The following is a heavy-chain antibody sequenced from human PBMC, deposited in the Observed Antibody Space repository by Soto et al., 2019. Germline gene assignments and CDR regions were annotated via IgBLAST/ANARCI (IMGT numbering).Heavy chain of an antibody. Sequence: SLTLACASSGFTVKNYYVDWFLQNPGKSLVWFVRSIYKTQSYSTEYAVSVKGRFTTSNYESNNSLYLQMNSLKAAATAYYYCVTASYFSGISGFIRCFDYWGQGTLVTVSS. CDR3: VTASYFSGISGFIRCFDY. CDR2: SIYKTQSYST. V-gene: IGHV3-72*01. D-gene: IGHD1-26*01. J-gene: IGHJ4*02. CDR1: GFTVKNYY.